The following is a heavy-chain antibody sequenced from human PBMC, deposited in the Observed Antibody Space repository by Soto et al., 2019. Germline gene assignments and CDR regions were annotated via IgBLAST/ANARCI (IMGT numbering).Heavy chain of an antibody. Sequence: SETLSLTCTVSGGSISSSSYYWGWIRQPPGKGLEWIGSIYYSGSTYYNPSLKSRVTISVDTSKNQFSLKLSSVTAADTAVYYCARQQEEYCSGGSCYLYYYYIDVWGKGTTVTVSS. D-gene: IGHD2-15*01. CDR2: IYYSGST. V-gene: IGHV4-39*01. J-gene: IGHJ6*03. CDR3: ARQQEEYCSGGSCYLYYYYIDV. CDR1: GGSISSSSYY.